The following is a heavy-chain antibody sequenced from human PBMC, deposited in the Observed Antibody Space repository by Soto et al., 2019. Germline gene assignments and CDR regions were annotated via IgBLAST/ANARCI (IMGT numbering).Heavy chain of an antibody. CDR3: VKDRGYSSGWYP. V-gene: IGHV3-23*01. CDR2: ISGSGGST. J-gene: IGHJ3*01. CDR1: GFTFSSYA. D-gene: IGHD6-19*01. Sequence: EVQLLESGGGLVQPGGSLRLSCAASGFTFSSYAMSWVRQAPGKGLEWVSAISGSGGSTYYADSVKGRFTISRDNSKNTLYLQMNSLRAEDTAVYYCVKDRGYSSGWYPWGQGTMVTVSS.